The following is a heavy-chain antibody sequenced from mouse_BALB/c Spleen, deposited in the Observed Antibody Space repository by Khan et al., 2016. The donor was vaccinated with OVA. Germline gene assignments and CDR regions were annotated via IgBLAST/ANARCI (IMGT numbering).Heavy chain of an antibody. CDR2: INPDSSTI. Sequence: EVKLLESGGGLVQPGGSLKLSCAASGFAFSSYWMSWVRQAPGKGLEWIGKINPDSSTINYTQSLKDKFIISRDNAKNTLYLQMSKVRSEDTAMYYCARPSRYYVREWFAYWGQGTLVTVSA. V-gene: IGHV4-1*02. CDR1: GFAFSSYW. J-gene: IGHJ3*01. CDR3: ARPSRYYVREWFAY. D-gene: IGHD1-1*01.